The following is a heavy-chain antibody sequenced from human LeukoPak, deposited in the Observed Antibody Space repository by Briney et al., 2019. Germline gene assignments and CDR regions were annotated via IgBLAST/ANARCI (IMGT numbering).Heavy chain of an antibody. V-gene: IGHV3-74*01. CDR2: INSDGSST. D-gene: IGHD2-2*01. CDR1: GFTFSSYW. CDR3: ARVDCSSTSCYSSRWGYYYGMDV. J-gene: IGHJ6*02. Sequence: PGGSLRLSCAASGFTFSSYWMHWVRQAPGKGLVWVSRINSDGSSTSYADSVKGRFTISRDNAKNTLYLQMNSLRAEDTAVYYCARVDCSSTSCYSSRWGYYYGMDVWGQGTTVTVSS.